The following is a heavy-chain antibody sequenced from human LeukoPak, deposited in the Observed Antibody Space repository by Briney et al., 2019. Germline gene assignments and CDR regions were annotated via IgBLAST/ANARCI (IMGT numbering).Heavy chain of an antibody. J-gene: IGHJ4*02. V-gene: IGHV3-30-3*01. Sequence: GGSLRLSCAASGFTFSSYAMHWVRQAPGKGLEWVAVISYDGNNKYYADSVKGRFTISRDNSKNTLYLQMNSLRAEDTAVYYWSRDGEQLLYFDHWGQGTLVTVSS. D-gene: IGHD2-2*01. CDR2: ISYDGNNK. CDR1: GFTFSSYA. CDR3: SRDGEQLLYFDH.